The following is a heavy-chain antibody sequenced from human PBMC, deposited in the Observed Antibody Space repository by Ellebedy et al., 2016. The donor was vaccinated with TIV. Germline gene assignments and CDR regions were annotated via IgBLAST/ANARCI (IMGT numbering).Heavy chain of an antibody. D-gene: IGHD3-10*01. J-gene: IGHJ4*02. CDR3: ARGGELLWFGEPLFDY. CDR1: GFTVSSNY. Sequence: GESLKISCAASGFTVSSNYMSWVRQAPGKGLEWVSVIYSGGSTYYADSVKGRFTISRDNSKNTLYLQMNSLRAEDTAVYYCARGGELLWFGEPLFDYWGQGTLVTVSS. V-gene: IGHV3-53*01. CDR2: IYSGGST.